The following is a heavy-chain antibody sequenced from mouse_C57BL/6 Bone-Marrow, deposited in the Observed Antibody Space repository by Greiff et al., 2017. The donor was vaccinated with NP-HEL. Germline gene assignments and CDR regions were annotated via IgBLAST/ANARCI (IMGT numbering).Heavy chain of an antibody. Sequence: VQVVESGPELVKPGASVKISCKASGYAFSSSWMNWVKQRPGKGLEWIGRIYPGDGDTNYNGKFKGKATLTADKSSSTAYMQLSSLTSEDSAVYFCARNPAYYSNYNWYFDVWGTGTTVTVSS. J-gene: IGHJ1*03. CDR3: ARNPAYYSNYNWYFDV. CDR2: IYPGDGDT. D-gene: IGHD2-5*01. V-gene: IGHV1-82*01. CDR1: GYAFSSSW.